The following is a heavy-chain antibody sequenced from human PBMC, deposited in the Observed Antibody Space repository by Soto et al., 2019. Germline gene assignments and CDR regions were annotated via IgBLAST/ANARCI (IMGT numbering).Heavy chain of an antibody. Sequence: QGQFLQSGDEVKTPGASVRVSCRASGYPFTSYGISWVRQAPGQGLEWVAWISAYNGKRDTAQKFQDRVTMTLDTSTDTAHMDLGDLTSADTAVYYCARGRIVASIHDAFEIWGQGTKVTVSS. J-gene: IGHJ3*02. D-gene: IGHD5-12*01. V-gene: IGHV1-18*01. CDR1: GYPFTSYG. CDR2: ISAYNGKR. CDR3: ARGRIVASIHDAFEI.